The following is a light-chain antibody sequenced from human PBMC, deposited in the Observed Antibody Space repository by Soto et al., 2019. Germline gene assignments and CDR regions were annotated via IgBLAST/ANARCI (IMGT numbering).Light chain of an antibody. J-gene: IGLJ2*01. CDR3: YSYVGTKNFEVL. V-gene: IGLV2-11*01. CDR1: SSDVGGYNY. Sequence: HSALTQPRSMSGSPGQSVTISCTGTSSDVGGYNYVSWYQQHPGKAPKLMIYDVNKRPSGVPDRFSGSKSGNTASLTISGLQTEDEADYYCYSYVGTKNFEVLFGGGTKLTVL. CDR2: DVN.